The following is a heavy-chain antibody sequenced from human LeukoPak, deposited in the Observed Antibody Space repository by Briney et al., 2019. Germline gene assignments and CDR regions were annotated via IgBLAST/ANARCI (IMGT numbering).Heavy chain of an antibody. V-gene: IGHV4-34*01. Sequence: SETLSLTCAVYGGSFSGYYRSWIRQPPGKGLEWIGEINHSGSTNYNPSLKSRVTISVDTSKNQFSLKLNSLTAADTAVYYYARVGGYSGFYWGQGTLVTVSS. CDR2: INHSGST. CDR3: ARVGGYSGFY. D-gene: IGHD5-12*01. J-gene: IGHJ4*02. CDR1: GGSFSGYY.